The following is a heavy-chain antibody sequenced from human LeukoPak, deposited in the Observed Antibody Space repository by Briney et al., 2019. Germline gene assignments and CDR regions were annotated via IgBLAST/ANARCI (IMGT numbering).Heavy chain of an antibody. V-gene: IGHV4-59*01. CDR1: GGSISSYY. CDR3: ARGPYGGVPRPYYFDY. D-gene: IGHD4/OR15-4a*01. Sequence: SETLPLTCTISGGSISSYYWSWIRQPPGKGLERIGHIYYSGITNSNPSLQSQVTISVDTSKNQFSLKLSSVTAADTAVYYCARGPYGGVPRPYYFDYWGQGTLVTVSS. CDR2: IYYSGIT. J-gene: IGHJ4*02.